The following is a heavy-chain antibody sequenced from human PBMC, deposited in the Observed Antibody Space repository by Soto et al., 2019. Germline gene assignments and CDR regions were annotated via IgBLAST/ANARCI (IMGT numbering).Heavy chain of an antibody. Sequence: PSETLSLTCTVSGGSISRSSNFWGWIRQPPGKGLEWIASIFYRGSTYYNPSLRNRVTIFVDPSKNNFSLNLTSVTAADTAIYYCVRNFLGSATTSFDYWGQGTQVTVSS. CDR2: IFYRGST. D-gene: IGHD6-19*01. CDR1: GGSISRSSNF. V-gene: IGHV4-39*01. J-gene: IGHJ4*02. CDR3: VRNFLGSATTSFDY.